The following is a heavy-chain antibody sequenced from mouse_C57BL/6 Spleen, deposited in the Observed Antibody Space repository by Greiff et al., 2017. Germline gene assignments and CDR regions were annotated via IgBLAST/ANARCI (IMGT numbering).Heavy chain of an antibody. CDR1: GYTFTDYE. D-gene: IGHD1-1*01. CDR3: TRQGSYYYGSSHYAMDY. J-gene: IGHJ4*01. Sequence: QVHVKQSGAELVRPGASVTLSCKASGYTFTDYEMHWVKQTPVHGLEWIGAIDPETGGTAYNQKFKGKAILTADKSSSTAYMELRSLTSEDSAVYYCTRQGSYYYGSSHYAMDYWGQGTSVTVSS. CDR2: IDPETGGT. V-gene: IGHV1-15*01.